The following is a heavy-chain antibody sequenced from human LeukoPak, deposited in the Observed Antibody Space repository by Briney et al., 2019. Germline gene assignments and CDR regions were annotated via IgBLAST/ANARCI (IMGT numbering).Heavy chain of an antibody. D-gene: IGHD3-3*01. J-gene: IGHJ3*02. V-gene: IGHV4-39*07. CDR2: IYYSGRT. CDR3: ARDPGKNYNFWSGRGFDI. Sequence: PSETLSLTCTVSGGSISSSNYYWDWIRQPPGKGLEWIGSIYYSGRTYYNPSLKSRVTISVDMSKNQFSLKLSSVTAADTAVYYCARDPGKNYNFWSGRGFDIWGQGTMVTVSS. CDR1: GGSISSSNYY.